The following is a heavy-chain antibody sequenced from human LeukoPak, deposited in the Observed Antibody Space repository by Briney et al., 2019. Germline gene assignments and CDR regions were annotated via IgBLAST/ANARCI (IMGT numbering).Heavy chain of an antibody. D-gene: IGHD2-2*01. V-gene: IGHV1-2*06. CDR1: GYTFTGYH. CDR2: INPNSGDT. CDR3: ARDYYSSTSCLFDY. J-gene: IGHJ4*02. Sequence: ASVKVSCKTSGYTFTGYHMHWVRQATGQGLEWMGRINPNSGDTNYAQKFQGRVTMTRDTSISTAYMGLSRLTSDDTAMYYCARDYYSSTSCLFDYWGQGTLVTVSS.